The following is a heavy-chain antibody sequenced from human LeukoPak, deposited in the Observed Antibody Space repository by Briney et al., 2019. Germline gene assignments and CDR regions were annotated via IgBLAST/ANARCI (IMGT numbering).Heavy chain of an antibody. CDR2: IGTXXNPI. V-gene: IGHV3-11*01. CDR3: AREARGSGRDFDY. CDR1: GFSFSDFX. D-gene: IGHD1-26*01. J-gene: IGHJ4*02. Sequence: GGSXRLSCAASGFSFSDFXXXXXXQAPGMXXXXXXYIGTXXNPIYYAXSVXXXXXXSRDDAKNSLYLQMNSLRDEDTAVYFCAREARGSGRDFDYWGQGILVTVSS.